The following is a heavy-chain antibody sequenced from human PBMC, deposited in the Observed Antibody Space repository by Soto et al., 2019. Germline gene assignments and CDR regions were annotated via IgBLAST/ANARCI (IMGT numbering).Heavy chain of an antibody. D-gene: IGHD3-9*01. CDR1: GYTFTRYD. Sequence: QVQLVQSGAEVKKPGASVKVSCKASGYTFTRYDINWVRQATGHGLEWMGWMNPNSGNPGYAQKFQGRVTMTRNTSISTAYMELSSLRSEDTAVYYCARGPITISLYYFEYWGRGTLVTVSS. CDR2: MNPNSGNP. V-gene: IGHV1-8*01. J-gene: IGHJ4*02. CDR3: ARGPITISLYYFEY.